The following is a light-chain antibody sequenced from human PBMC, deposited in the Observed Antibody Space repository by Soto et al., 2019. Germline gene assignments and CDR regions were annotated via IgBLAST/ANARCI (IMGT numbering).Light chain of an antibody. CDR2: RNN. V-gene: IGLV1-47*01. J-gene: IGLJ3*02. CDR3: AVWDGSLSGWV. Sequence: QSALTQPPSASGTPGQRVTISCSGSSSNIGKNYVYWYQQLPGTAPKLLINRNNQRPSGVPDRFSGSKSGTSASLAISGLRSDDEADYYCAVWDGSLSGWVFGGGTKLTVL. CDR1: SSNIGKNY.